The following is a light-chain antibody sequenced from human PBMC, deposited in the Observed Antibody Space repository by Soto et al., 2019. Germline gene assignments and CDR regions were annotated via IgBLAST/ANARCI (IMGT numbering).Light chain of an antibody. V-gene: IGLV2-14*02. Sequence: QSALTQPASVSGSPGQSITISCTGTSSDVGSYNLVSWYQQHPGKAPKLLIYSNNQRPSGVPDRFSGSKSGTSASLAISGLQXEDEADYYCAAWDGSLNGWVFGGGTKVTVL. CDR2: SNN. CDR1: SSDVGSYNL. J-gene: IGLJ3*02. CDR3: AAWDGSLNGWV.